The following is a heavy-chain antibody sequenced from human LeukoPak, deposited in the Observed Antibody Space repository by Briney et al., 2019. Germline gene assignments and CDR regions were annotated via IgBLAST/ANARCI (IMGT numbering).Heavy chain of an antibody. CDR1: GFTFRNYA. V-gene: IGHV3-23*01. D-gene: IGHD4-17*01. Sequence: GGSLRLSCAASGFTFRNYAMTWVRQAPGKGLEWVSYLISTGVSTYYADSVKGRFTISRDNSKNTVYLQMNSLRAEDTAVYYCAKSAIHGDYFSYGMDVWGQGTTVTVSS. J-gene: IGHJ6*02. CDR2: LISTGVST. CDR3: AKSAIHGDYFSYGMDV.